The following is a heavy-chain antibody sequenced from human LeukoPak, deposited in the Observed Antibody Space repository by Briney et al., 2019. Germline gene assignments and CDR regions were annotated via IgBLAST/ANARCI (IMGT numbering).Heavy chain of an antibody. J-gene: IGHJ5*02. V-gene: IGHV1-8*01. CDR1: GYTFTSYD. CDR2: MNPNSGNT. Sequence: ASVKVSCKASGYTFTSYDINWVRQVTGQGLEWMGWMNPNSGNTGYAQKFQGRVTMTRNTSISTAYMELSSLRSEDTAVYYCARGPSRDDGSGSSWFDPWGQGTLVTVSS. CDR3: ARGPSRDDGSGSSWFDP. D-gene: IGHD3-10*01.